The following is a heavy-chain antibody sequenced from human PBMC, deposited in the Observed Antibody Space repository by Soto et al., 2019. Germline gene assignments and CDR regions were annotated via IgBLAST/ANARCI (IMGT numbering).Heavy chain of an antibody. CDR1: GGSISSGGYY. Sequence: SETLSLTCTVSGGSISSGGYYWSWIRQHPGKGLEWIGYIYYSGSTYYNPSLKSRVTISVDTSKNQFSLKLSSVTAADTAVYYCARVGYCSGGSCYSSFYFDYWGQGTLVTVS. CDR2: IYYSGST. CDR3: ARVGYCSGGSCYSSFYFDY. V-gene: IGHV4-31*03. J-gene: IGHJ4*02. D-gene: IGHD2-15*01.